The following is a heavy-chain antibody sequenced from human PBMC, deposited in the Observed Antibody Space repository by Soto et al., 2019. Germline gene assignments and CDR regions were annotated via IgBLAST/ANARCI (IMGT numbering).Heavy chain of an antibody. CDR2: IYYSGST. CDR1: GDY. J-gene: IGHJ4*02. Sequence: SETLSLTCTVSGDYWSWIRQPPGKGLEWIGYIYYSGSTNYNPSLKSRVTISVDTSKNQFSLKLSSVTAADTAVYYCARENGGDFDYWGQGTLVTVSS. V-gene: IGHV4-59*01. D-gene: IGHD4-17*01. CDR3: ARENGGDFDY.